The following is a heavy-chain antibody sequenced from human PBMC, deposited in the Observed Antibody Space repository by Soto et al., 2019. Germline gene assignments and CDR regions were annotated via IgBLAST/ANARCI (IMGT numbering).Heavy chain of an antibody. D-gene: IGHD7-27*01. Sequence: SETLSLTCTVSGGSISSGDYYWSWIRQPPGKGLEWIGYIYYSGSTYYNPSLKSRVTISVDTSRNQFSLKLSSVTAADTAVYYCARRWGRTFAYWGQGTLVPVSS. J-gene: IGHJ4*02. V-gene: IGHV4-30-4*01. CDR1: GGSISSGDYY. CDR3: ARRWGRTFAY. CDR2: IYYSGST.